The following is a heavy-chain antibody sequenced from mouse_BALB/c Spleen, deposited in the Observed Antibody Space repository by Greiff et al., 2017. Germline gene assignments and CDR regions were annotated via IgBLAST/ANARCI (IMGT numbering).Heavy chain of an antibody. CDR1: GFAFSSYD. V-gene: IGHV5-12-1*01. Sequence: EVQGVESGGGLVKPGGSLKLSCAASGFAFSSYDMSWVRQTPEKRLEWVAYISSGGGSTYYPDTVKGRFTISRDNAKNTLYLQMSSLKSEDTAMYYCARSYYGSSSAWFAYWGQGTLVTVSA. D-gene: IGHD1-1*01. J-gene: IGHJ3*01. CDR2: ISSGGGST. CDR3: ARSYYGSSSAWFAY.